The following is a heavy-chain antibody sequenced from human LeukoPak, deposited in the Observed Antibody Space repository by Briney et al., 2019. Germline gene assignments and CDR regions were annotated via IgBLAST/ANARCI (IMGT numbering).Heavy chain of an antibody. J-gene: IGHJ4*02. V-gene: IGHV1-18*01. CDR3: ARGDYYDSSGYYLPRPFDY. CDR1: GYTFTSYG. CDR2: ISACNGST. Sequence: ASVKVSCKASGYTFTSYGISWVRQAPGQGLEWMGWISACNGSTNYAQKLQGRVTMTTDTSTSTAYMELRSLRSDDTAVYYCARGDYYDSSGYYLPRPFDYWGQGTLVTVSS. D-gene: IGHD3-22*01.